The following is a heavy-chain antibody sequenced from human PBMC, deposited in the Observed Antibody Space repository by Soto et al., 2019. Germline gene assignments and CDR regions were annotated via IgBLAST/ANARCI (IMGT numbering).Heavy chain of an antibody. V-gene: IGHV1-8*01. Sequence: QVQLVQSGAEVKKPGASVKVSCKASGYTFTSYDINWVRQATGQGLEWMGWMNPNSGNTGYAQKFQGRVTMTGNTSISTAYMELSSLRSEDTAVYYCARERGSGSYYTPWFDPWGQGTLVTVSS. CDR1: GYTFTSYD. J-gene: IGHJ5*02. CDR3: ARERGSGSYYTPWFDP. CDR2: MNPNSGNT. D-gene: IGHD3-10*01.